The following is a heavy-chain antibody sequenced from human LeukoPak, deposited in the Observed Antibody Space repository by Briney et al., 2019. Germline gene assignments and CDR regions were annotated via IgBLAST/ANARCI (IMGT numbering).Heavy chain of an antibody. CDR3: AKDSDSGYDALDY. J-gene: IGHJ4*02. V-gene: IGHV3-23*01. CDR2: ISGSGGST. Sequence: GGSLRLSCAASGFTFSSYAMSWVRQAPGKGLEWVSAISGSGGSTYYADSVKGRFTISRDNSKNTLYLQMNSLRAKDTAVYYCAKDSDSGYDALDYWGQGTLVTVSS. D-gene: IGHD5-12*01. CDR1: GFTFSSYA.